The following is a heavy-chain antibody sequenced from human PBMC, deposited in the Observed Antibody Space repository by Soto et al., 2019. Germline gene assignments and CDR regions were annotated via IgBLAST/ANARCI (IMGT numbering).Heavy chain of an antibody. D-gene: IGHD3-10*01. CDR1: GFTFNNNV. V-gene: IGHV3-23*01. J-gene: IGHJ6*02. Sequence: EVQLLESGGGLVQPGGSLRLSCAASGFTFNNNVMNWVRQAPGKGLEWVSGISDNGGSTYYADSVKGRCTISRDNSKNTLYLQMNSLRADDPSVYYCAKEVYGAARGAMDVWGQGTTATVSS. CDR2: ISDNGGST. CDR3: AKEVYGAARGAMDV.